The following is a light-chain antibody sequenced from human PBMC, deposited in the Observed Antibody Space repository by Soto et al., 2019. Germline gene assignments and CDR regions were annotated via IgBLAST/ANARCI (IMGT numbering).Light chain of an antibody. V-gene: IGKV1-5*01. CDR1: QNINRW. CDR3: QQYNSYWT. J-gene: IGKJ1*01. CDR2: AAS. Sequence: DIQLTQSPSFLSASVGDRVTITCRASQNINRWLAWYQQKPGKAPNLLIYAASTLESGVPSRFSGSGSGTEFTLTISSLQPDDFATYYCQQYNSYWTFGQGTKVDIK.